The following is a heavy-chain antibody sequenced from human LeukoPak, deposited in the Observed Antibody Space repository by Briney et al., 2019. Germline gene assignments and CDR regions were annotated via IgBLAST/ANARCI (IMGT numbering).Heavy chain of an antibody. CDR3: AREGSGSYYRARYNWFDP. CDR1: GYSISSGYY. V-gene: IGHV4-38-2*02. Sequence: SETLSLTCTVSGYSISSGYYWGWIRRPPGKGLEWIGSIYHSGSTYYNPSLKSRVTISVDTSKNQFSLKLSSVTAADTAVYYCAREGSGSYYRARYNWFDPWGQGTLVTVSS. CDR2: IYHSGST. D-gene: IGHD3-10*01. J-gene: IGHJ5*02.